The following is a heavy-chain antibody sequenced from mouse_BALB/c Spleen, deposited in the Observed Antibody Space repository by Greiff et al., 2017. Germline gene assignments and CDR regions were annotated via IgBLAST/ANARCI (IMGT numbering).Heavy chain of an antibody. J-gene: IGHJ3*01. CDR3: ARSYGNYGAWFAY. CDR2: ISYMVST. D-gene: IGHD2-10*02. CDR1: GDSITSGY. Sequence: EVKLMESGPSLVKPSQTLSLTCSVTGDSITSGYWNWIRKFPGNKLEYRGYISYMVSTYYNPSLKSRISITRDTSKNQYYLQLNSVTTEDTATYYCARSYGNYGAWFAYWGQGTLVTVSA. V-gene: IGHV3-8*02.